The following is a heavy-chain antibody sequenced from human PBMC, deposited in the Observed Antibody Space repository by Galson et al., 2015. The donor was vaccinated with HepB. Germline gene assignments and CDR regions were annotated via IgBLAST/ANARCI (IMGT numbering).Heavy chain of an antibody. J-gene: IGHJ4*02. Sequence: QSGAEVKKPGESLKISCQVSGYTFTNFWVGWVRQVPGKGLEWMGIIYPGDSDTRYSPSFQGHVTISADKSNYTAYVQWSSLRTSDSAMYYCARVDESGGGIFDIGGQGTLVIVSS. CDR3: ARVDESGGGIFDI. CDR1: GYTFTNFW. CDR2: IYPGDSDT. D-gene: IGHD2-15*01. V-gene: IGHV5-51*01.